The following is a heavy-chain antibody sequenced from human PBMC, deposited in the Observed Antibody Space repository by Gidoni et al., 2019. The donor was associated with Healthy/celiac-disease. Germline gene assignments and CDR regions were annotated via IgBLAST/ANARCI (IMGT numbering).Heavy chain of an antibody. CDR1: GFTFSSAA. Sequence: EVQLLESVGGLVQRGGSLGLSCAASGFTFSSAAISWFRQAPGKGLEWVSAISGSGCSTYYADSVKGRFTISRDNSKNALYLQMNSLRAEDTAVYYCAKVGIAAAGTHHYYYCMDVWGQGTTVTVSS. V-gene: IGHV3-23*01. CDR2: ISGSGCST. J-gene: IGHJ6*02. D-gene: IGHD6-13*01. CDR3: AKVGIAAAGTHHYYYCMDV.